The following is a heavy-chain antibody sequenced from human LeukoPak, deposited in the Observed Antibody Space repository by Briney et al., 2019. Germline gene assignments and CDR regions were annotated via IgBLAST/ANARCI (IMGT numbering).Heavy chain of an antibody. V-gene: IGHV4-59*01. CDR3: ARADDSSGYYPPWWYFDL. D-gene: IGHD3-22*01. CDR1: GGSISSYY. Sequence: SETLSLTCTVSGGSISSYYWSWIRQPPGKGLEWIGYIYYSGSTNYNPSLKSRVTISVDTSKNQFSLKLSSVTAADPAVYYCARADDSSGYYPPWWYFDLWGRGTLVTVSS. CDR2: IYYSGST. J-gene: IGHJ2*01.